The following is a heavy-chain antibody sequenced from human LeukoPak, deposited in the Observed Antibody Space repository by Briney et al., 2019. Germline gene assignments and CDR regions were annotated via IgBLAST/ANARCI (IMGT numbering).Heavy chain of an antibody. CDR2: IYTSGST. CDR1: GGSISSYY. V-gene: IGHV4-4*07. CDR3: ARVESGLDYYYMDV. Sequence: SETLSLTCTVSGGSISSYYWSWIRQPAGKGLEWIGRIYTSGSTNYNPTLKSRVTMSVDTSKNQFSLKLSSVTAADTAVYYCARVESGLDYYYMDVWGKGTTVTVSS. J-gene: IGHJ6*03.